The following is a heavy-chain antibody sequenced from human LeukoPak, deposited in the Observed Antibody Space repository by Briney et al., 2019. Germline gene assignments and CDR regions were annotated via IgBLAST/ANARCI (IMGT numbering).Heavy chain of an antibody. CDR3: ARARDYDILTGYYIPVSFDY. J-gene: IGHJ4*02. Sequence: SETLSLTCTVSGGSISSSSYYWGWIRQPPGKGLEWIGSIYYSGSTYYNPSLKSRVTISVDTSKNQFSLKLSSVTAADTAVYYCARARDYDILTGYYIPVSFDYWGQGTLVTVSS. CDR2: IYYSGST. V-gene: IGHV4-39*01. CDR1: GGSISSSSYY. D-gene: IGHD3-9*01.